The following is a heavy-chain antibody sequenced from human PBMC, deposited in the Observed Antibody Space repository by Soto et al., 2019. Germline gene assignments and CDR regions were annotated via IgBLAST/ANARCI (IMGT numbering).Heavy chain of an antibody. CDR2: IYYSGST. D-gene: IGHD4-17*01. J-gene: IGHJ4*02. CDR1: GGSVSSGSYY. Sequence: QVQLQESGPGLVKPSETLSLTCTVSGGSVSSGSYYWSWIRQPPGKGLEWIGYIYYSGSTNYNPSLRSRVTISVDKSQNPFSLKLGPVTAADTAVYYCARERGYYGDYVFGYWGQGTLVTVSS. CDR3: ARERGYYGDYVFGY. V-gene: IGHV4-61*01.